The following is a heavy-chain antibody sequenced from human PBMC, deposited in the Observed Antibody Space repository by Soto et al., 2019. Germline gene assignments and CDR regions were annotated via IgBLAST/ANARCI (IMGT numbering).Heavy chain of an antibody. CDR3: ANEGFGSDNWFDA. J-gene: IGHJ5*02. CDR1: GFSLTTTGLG. CDR2: IYWNDEK. D-gene: IGHD3-10*01. Sequence: QITLKESGPTLVTPTQTLTLTCTFSGFSLTTTGLGVAWIRQPPGKALEWLALIYWNDEKRYRPSLRSRRTITKDTSKNQLVLTMTDMDPMDTATYFCANEGFGSDNWFDAWGQGALVIVSS. V-gene: IGHV2-5*01.